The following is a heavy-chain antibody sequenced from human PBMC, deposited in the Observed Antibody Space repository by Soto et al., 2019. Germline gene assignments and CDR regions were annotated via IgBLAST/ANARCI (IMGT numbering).Heavy chain of an antibody. CDR3: AIVNSKVSGLNWFDP. Sequence: EVQLLESGGGLGQPGGSLRLSCAASGFTFSDYAMAWVRQAPGKGLEWVASLSGSGISRYDADSVKGRFTISRDKSNNTLYLQMNNLRAEDTAVYYCAIVNSKVSGLNWFDPWGQGTLVTVSS. CDR1: GFTFSDYA. CDR2: LSGSGISR. D-gene: IGHD3-22*01. V-gene: IGHV3-23*01. J-gene: IGHJ5*02.